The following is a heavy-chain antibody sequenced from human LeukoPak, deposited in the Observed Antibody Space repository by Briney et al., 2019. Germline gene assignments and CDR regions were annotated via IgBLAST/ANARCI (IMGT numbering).Heavy chain of an antibody. V-gene: IGHV3-23*01. J-gene: IGHJ4*02. CDR2: ISGSGGNT. D-gene: IGHD6-13*01. Sequence: GGSLRLSCAASGFTFSSYSMKWVRQAPGEGLEWVSAISGSGGNTYYADSVKGRFTISRDNSKNTLYLQMNSLRAEDTAVYYCAKAKGIAAAGTSGYWGQGTLVTVSS. CDR3: AKAKGIAAAGTSGY. CDR1: GFTFSSYS.